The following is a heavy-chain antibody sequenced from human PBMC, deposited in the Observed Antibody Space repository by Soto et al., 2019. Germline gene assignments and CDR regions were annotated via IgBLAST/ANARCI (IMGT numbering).Heavy chain of an antibody. J-gene: IGHJ6*02. CDR2: INGDYGNT. CDR3: ARCIQGDYYYGMDV. V-gene: IGHV1-18*01. D-gene: IGHD5-18*01. CDR1: GYTFYSHS. Sequence: ASVKVSCKASGYTFYSHSISWVRQAPGQGLEWMGRINGDYGNTQYAQKFRGRVNMTTDTSTTTVYMELTNLRSDDTSVYYCARCIQGDYYYGMDVWGQGTTVTVSS.